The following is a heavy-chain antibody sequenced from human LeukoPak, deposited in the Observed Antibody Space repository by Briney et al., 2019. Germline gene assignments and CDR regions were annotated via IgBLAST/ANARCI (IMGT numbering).Heavy chain of an antibody. J-gene: IGHJ5*02. V-gene: IGHV1-2*02. Sequence: ASVKVSCKASGYTFTGYYMHWVRQAPGQGLEWMGWINPNSGGTNYAQKFQGRVTMTRDTSISTAYMELSRLRSDDTAVYYYARSYRSGSYWFDPWGQGTLVTVSS. D-gene: IGHD1-26*01. CDR3: ARSYRSGSYWFDP. CDR1: GYTFTGYY. CDR2: INPNSGGT.